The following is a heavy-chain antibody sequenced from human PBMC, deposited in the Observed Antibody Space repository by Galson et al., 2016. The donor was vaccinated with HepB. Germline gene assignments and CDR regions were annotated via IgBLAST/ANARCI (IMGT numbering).Heavy chain of an antibody. CDR1: GFTFSSYG. J-gene: IGHJ4*02. V-gene: IGHV3-30*18. CDR2: ISYDGSNK. D-gene: IGHD5-12*01. Sequence: YLRLSCAASGFTFSSYGMHWVRQAPGKGLEWVAVISYDGSNKYYADSVKGRFTISRDNSKNTLYLQMNSLRAEDTAVYYCAKWGGSGYDWARLDYWGQGALVTVSS. CDR3: AKWGGSGYDWARLDY.